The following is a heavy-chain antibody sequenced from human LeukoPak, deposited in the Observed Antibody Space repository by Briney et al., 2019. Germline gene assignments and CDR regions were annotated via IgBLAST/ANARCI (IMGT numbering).Heavy chain of an antibody. Sequence: PGGSLRLSCAASGFIFRNYAMSWVRQAPERGLEWVSAIGGTGSSTYYADSVKGRVTISRDNTKNSLYLQMNSLRAEDTAVYYCAELGITMIGGVWGKGTTVTISS. CDR1: GFIFRNYA. CDR2: IGGTGSST. D-gene: IGHD3-10*02. CDR3: AELGITMIGGV. V-gene: IGHV3-23*01. J-gene: IGHJ6*04.